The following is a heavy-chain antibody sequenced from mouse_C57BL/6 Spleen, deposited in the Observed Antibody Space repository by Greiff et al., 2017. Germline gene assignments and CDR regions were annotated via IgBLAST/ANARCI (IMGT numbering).Heavy chain of an antibody. CDR1: GYSFTGYY. V-gene: IGHV1-42*01. D-gene: IGHD2-4*01. Sequence: EVQLQESGPELVKPGASVKISCKASGYSFTGYYMNWVKQSPEKSLEWIGEINPSTGGTTYNQKFKAKATLTVDKSSSTAYMQLKSLTSEDSAVYYCARRRGYDYDGVYAMDYWGQGTSVTVSS. CDR3: ARRRGYDYDGVYAMDY. CDR2: INPSTGGT. J-gene: IGHJ4*01.